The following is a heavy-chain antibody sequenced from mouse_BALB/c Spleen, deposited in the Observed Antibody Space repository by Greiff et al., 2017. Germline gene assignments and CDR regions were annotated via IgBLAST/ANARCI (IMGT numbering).Heavy chain of an antibody. CDR2: IWAGGST. J-gene: IGHJ1*01. CDR1: GFSLTSYG. CDR3: AREIYYYGSSYGYFDV. Sequence: VQLQESGPGLVAPSQSLSITCTVSGFSLTSYGVHWVRQPPGKGLEWLGVIWAGGSTNYNSALMSRLSISKDNSKSQVFLKMNSLQTDDTAMYYCAREIYYYGSSYGYFDVWGAGTTVTVSS. V-gene: IGHV2-9*02. D-gene: IGHD1-1*01.